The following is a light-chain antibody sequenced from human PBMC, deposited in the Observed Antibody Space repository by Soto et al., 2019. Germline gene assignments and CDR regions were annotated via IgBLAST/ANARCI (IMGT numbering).Light chain of an antibody. CDR1: QNISVW. Sequence: DIQMTQSPSTLSASVGDGVTITCRASQNISVWLAWYQQRPGKAPKFLINDASNLETGVSSRFSGSGSGTEFTLTIRSLQPDDFATYYCQQYDSSSPTFGQGTKLEIK. V-gene: IGKV1-5*01. CDR3: QQYDSSSPT. CDR2: DAS. J-gene: IGKJ2*01.